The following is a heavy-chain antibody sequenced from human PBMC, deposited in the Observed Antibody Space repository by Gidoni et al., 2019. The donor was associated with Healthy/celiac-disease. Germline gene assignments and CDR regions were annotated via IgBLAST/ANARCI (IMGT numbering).Heavy chain of an antibody. V-gene: IGHV3-66*01. Sequence: EVQLVESGGGLVQPGGSLRLSCAASGFTVSSNYMSWVRQAPGKGREWVSVIYSGGSTYYADSVKGRFTISRDNSKNTLYLQMNSLRAEDTAVYYCARGLSEVVATIRPGIRRKYYFDYWGQGTLVTVSS. CDR2: IYSGGST. CDR3: ARGLSEVVATIRPGIRRKYYFDY. CDR1: GFTVSSNY. D-gene: IGHD5-12*01. J-gene: IGHJ4*02.